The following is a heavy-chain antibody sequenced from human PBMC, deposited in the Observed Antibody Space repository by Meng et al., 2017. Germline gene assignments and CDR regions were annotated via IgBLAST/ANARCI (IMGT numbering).Heavy chain of an antibody. Sequence: GGSLRLSCAASGFTFSSYARSWVRHAPGQGRVWVSAISGSGGSTYYADSVKGRFTISRDNSKNTLYLQMNSLRAEDTAVYYCAKRGYYYDSSGYIPQYYFDYWGQGTLVTVSS. CDR3: AKRGYYYDSSGYIPQYYFDY. CDR2: ISGSGGST. D-gene: IGHD3-22*01. V-gene: IGHV3-23*01. J-gene: IGHJ4*02. CDR1: GFTFSSYA.